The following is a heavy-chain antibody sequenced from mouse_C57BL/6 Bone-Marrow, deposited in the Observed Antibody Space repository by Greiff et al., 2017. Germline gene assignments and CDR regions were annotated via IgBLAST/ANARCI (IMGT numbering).Heavy chain of an antibody. J-gene: IGHJ3*01. CDR1: GYTFTSYW. V-gene: IGHV1-55*01. Sequence: QVQLKESGAELVKPGASVKMSCKASGYTFTSYWITWVKQRPGPGLEWIGDIYPGSGSTNYNEKFKSKAPLTVDTSSSTAYMHLSSLTSEDSAVYYCAELGRFAYWGQGTLVTVSA. D-gene: IGHD4-1*01. CDR2: IYPGSGST. CDR3: AELGRFAY.